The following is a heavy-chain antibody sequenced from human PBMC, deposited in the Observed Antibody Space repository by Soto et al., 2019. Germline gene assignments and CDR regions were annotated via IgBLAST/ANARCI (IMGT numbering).Heavy chain of an antibody. CDR3: ASGAEYYDILTGYYNGYFDY. V-gene: IGHV1-18*01. J-gene: IGHJ4*02. D-gene: IGHD3-9*01. CDR1: GYTFTSYG. Sequence: ASVKVSCKASGYTFTSYGISWVRQAPGQGLEWMGWISAYNGNTNYAQKLQGRVTMTTDTSTSTAYMELRSLRSDDTAVYYCASGAEYYDILTGYYNGYFDYWGQGTLVTVPQ. CDR2: ISAYNGNT.